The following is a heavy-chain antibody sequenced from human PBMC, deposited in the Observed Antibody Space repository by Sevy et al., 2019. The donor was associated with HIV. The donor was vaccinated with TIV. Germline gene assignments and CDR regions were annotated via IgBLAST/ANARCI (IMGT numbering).Heavy chain of an antibody. D-gene: IGHD3-10*01. J-gene: IGHJ5*02. Sequence: GGSLRLSCADSGFTFPSYWMHWVRQPPGKGLVWVSRITPDGGFTPDGGRTNYEDSVKGRITISRDDATSTLYLHMNSLRVEDTAIYYSVRDAIGEYDLWGQGILVTVSS. V-gene: IGHV3-74*01. CDR1: GFTFPSYW. CDR2: FTPDGGRT. CDR3: VRDAIGEYDL.